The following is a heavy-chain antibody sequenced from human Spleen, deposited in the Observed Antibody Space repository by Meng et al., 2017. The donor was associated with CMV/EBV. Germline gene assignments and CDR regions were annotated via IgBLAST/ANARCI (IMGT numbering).Heavy chain of an antibody. J-gene: IGHJ4*02. V-gene: IGHV1-2*02. CDR3: ATNPRNTGTYYIY. CDR2: VNPKTGDT. D-gene: IGHD1-26*01. CDR1: GYTFTDYY. Sequence: KASGYTFTDYYMHWVRQAPGEGLEWMGWVNPKTGDTNYAQKFQGRVTMTRDTSISTAYMDLSSLRSDDTAVFYCATNPRNTGTYYIYWGQGTLVTVSS.